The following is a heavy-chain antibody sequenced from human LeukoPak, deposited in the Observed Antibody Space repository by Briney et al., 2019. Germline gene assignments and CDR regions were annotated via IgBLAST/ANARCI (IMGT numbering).Heavy chain of an antibody. CDR1: GYTFTSYA. CDR3: AGDRGGLQNTLISYYYYYYGMDV. D-gene: IGHD3-16*01. CDR2: INTNTGNP. Sequence: GASVKVSCKASGYTFTSYAMNWVRQAPGQGLEWMGWINTNTGNPTYAQGFTGRFVFSLDTSVSTAYLQISSLKAEDTAVYYCAGDRGGLQNTLISYYYYYYGMDVWGQGTTVTVSS. V-gene: IGHV7-4-1*02. J-gene: IGHJ6*02.